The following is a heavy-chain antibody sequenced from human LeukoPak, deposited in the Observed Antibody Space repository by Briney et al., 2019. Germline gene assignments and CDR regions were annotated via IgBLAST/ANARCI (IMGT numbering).Heavy chain of an antibody. CDR2: ISGSGGST. V-gene: IGHV3-23*01. J-gene: IGHJ4*02. CDR1: GFTFSSYA. D-gene: IGHD2-15*01. Sequence: GGSLRLSCAAPGFTFSSYAMSWVRQAPGKGLEWVSAISGSGGSTYYADSVKGRFTISRDNSKNTLYLQMNSLRAEDTAVYYCATPRRDIVVVVAATPGLYFDYWGQGTLVTVSS. CDR3: ATPRRDIVVVVAATPGLYFDY.